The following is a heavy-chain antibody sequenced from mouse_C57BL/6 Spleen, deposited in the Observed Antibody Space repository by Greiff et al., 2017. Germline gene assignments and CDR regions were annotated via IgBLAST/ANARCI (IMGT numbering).Heavy chain of an antibody. CDR1: GYTFTSYW. J-gene: IGHJ2*01. Sequence: QVQLQQPGAELVKPGASVKLSCKASGYTFTSYWMHWVKQRPGQGLEWIGMIHPNSGSTNYNEKFKSKATLTVDKSSSTAYMQLSSLTSEDSAVYYCARGVTGFLYFDYWGQGTTLTVSS. CDR2: IHPNSGST. D-gene: IGHD4-1*01. V-gene: IGHV1-64*01. CDR3: ARGVTGFLYFDY.